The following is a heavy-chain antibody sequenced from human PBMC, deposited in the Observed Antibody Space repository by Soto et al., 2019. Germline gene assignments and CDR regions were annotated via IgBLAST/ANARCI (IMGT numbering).Heavy chain of an antibody. Sequence: QVQLVESGGGLVKPGGCLRLSCAASGFTFSDYYMSLIRQAPGKGLEWVSYISSSSSYTNYAESVKGRFTISKDNAKNSLYLQMNSLRAEDTAVYYCARVVVSIVVVPAAIDYSGQGTLVTVSS. CDR1: GFTFSDYY. J-gene: IGHJ4*02. V-gene: IGHV3-11*06. CDR2: ISSSSSYT. CDR3: ARVVVSIVVVPAAIDY. D-gene: IGHD2-2*01.